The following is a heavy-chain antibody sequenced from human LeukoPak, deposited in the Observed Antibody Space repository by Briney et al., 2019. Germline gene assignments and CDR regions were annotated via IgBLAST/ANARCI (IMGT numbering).Heavy chain of an antibody. V-gene: IGHV4-34*01. J-gene: IGHJ5*02. CDR3: ARGKRYYNWFDP. CDR2: INHSGST. Sequence: NPSETLSLTCTVSGGSISSYYWSWIRQPPGKGLEWIGEINHSGSTNYNPSLKSRVTISVDTSKNQFSLKLSSVTAADTAVYYCARGKRYYNWFDPWGQGTLVTVSS. CDR1: GGSISSYY. D-gene: IGHD3-10*01.